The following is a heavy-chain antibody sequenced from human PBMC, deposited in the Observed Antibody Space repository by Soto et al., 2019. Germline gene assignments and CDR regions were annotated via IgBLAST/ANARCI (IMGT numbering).Heavy chain of an antibody. V-gene: IGHV1-18*01. CDR3: ARGRFIAVAVTGGGLYYGMDV. J-gene: IGHJ6*02. Sequence: ASVKVSCKASGYTFTSYGISWVRQAPGQGLEWMGWISAYNGNTNYARKLQGRVTMTTDTSTSTAYMELRSLRSDDTAVYYCARGRFIAVAVTGGGLYYGMDVWGQGTTVTVSS. D-gene: IGHD6-19*01. CDR2: ISAYNGNT. CDR1: GYTFTSYG.